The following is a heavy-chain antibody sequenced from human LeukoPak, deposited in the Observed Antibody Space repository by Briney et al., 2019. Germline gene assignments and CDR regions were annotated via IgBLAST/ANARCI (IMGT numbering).Heavy chain of an antibody. CDR2: INHSGST. J-gene: IGHJ4*02. D-gene: IGHD2-21*01. CDR1: GFTFSDYY. V-gene: IGHV4-34*01. CDR3: ARGVVIAPQTFDY. Sequence: GSLRLSCAASGFTFSDYYMSWIRQPPGKGLEWIGEINHSGSTNYNPSLKSRVTISVDTSKNQFSLKLSSVTAADTAVYYCARGVVIAPQTFDYWGQGTLVTVSS.